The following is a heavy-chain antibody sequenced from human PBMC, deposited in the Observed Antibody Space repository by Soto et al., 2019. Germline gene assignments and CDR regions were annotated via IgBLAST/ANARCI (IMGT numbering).Heavy chain of an antibody. CDR1: GYIFTSYW. D-gene: IGHD3-16*01. V-gene: IGHV5-10-1*01. Sequence: GESLKISCKASGYIFTSYWISWVRQMPGKGLEWMGRIDPIDSYTNYSPSFQGHVTISADKSISTAYLQWSSLKASDTAMYYCARRAHMSRRGETFSYYYYGMDVWGQGTTVTVS. CDR3: ARRAHMSRRGETFSYYYYGMDV. J-gene: IGHJ6*02. CDR2: IDPIDSYT.